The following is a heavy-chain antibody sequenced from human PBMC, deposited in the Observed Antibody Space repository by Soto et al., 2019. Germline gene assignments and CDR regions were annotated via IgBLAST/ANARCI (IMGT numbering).Heavy chain of an antibody. CDR3: ARQGEYYDILTGPYPSPFDY. J-gene: IGHJ4*02. CDR1: GYTFTSYG. CDR2: ISAYNGNT. V-gene: IGHV1-18*01. D-gene: IGHD3-9*01. Sequence: ASVKVSCKASGYTFTSYGISWVQQAPGQGLEWMGWISAYNGNTNYAQKLQGRVTMTTDTSTSTAYMELRSLRSDDTAVYYCARQGEYYDILTGPYPSPFDYWGQGTLVTVSS.